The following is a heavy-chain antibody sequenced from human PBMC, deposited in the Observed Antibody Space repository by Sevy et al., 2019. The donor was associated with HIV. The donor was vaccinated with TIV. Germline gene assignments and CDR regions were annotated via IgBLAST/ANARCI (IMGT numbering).Heavy chain of an antibody. D-gene: IGHD1-26*01. J-gene: IGHJ4*02. V-gene: IGHV4-59*08. Sequence: SETLSLTCTGSGGSITSLYGNWIRQPPGKGLEWIANIYYNGHINYNPSLKSRVTLALDTSKNQYSLRLSSVTAADTDMYYCAGENAWGRGYSWGQGTLVTVSS. CDR3: AGENAWGRGYS. CDR1: GGSITSLY. CDR2: IYYNGHI.